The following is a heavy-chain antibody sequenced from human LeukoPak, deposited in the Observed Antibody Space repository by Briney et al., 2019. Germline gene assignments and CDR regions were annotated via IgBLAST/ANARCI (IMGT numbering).Heavy chain of an antibody. CDR1: GFTFSSYA. CDR2: ISGSGGST. Sequence: GGSLRLSCAASGFTFSSYAMRWVRQAPGKGLEWVSAISGSGGSTYYADSVKGRFTISRDNSKNTLYLQMNSLRAEDTAVYYCARRNIAAAALDYWGQGTLVTVPS. D-gene: IGHD6-13*01. CDR3: ARRNIAAAALDY. J-gene: IGHJ4*02. V-gene: IGHV3-23*01.